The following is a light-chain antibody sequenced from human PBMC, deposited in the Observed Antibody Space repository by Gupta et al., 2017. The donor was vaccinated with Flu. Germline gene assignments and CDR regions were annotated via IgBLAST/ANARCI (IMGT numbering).Light chain of an antibody. CDR3: QQTYITPPT. V-gene: IGKV1-39*01. CDR2: AAS. CDR1: QSISSD. Sequence: DIQMTQSPSSLSASVGDRATITCRASQSISSDLNWYQQKPGKAPKLLIYAASSLESGVPSKFSGTGSGTDFTLNINSLQPEDFATYYCQQTYITPPTFGGGTKVEIK. J-gene: IGKJ4*01.